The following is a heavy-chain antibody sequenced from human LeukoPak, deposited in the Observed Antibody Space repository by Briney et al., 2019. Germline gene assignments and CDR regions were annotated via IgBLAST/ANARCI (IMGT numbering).Heavy chain of an antibody. CDR1: GFSFSIYG. J-gene: IGHJ3*02. CDR3: ARRQGDGFDI. V-gene: IGHV3-33*01. Sequence: PGGSLRLSCAASGFSFSIYGMHWVRQAPGKGLEWVARIWYDEINKYYADSVKGRFTISRDNSKNTLYLQMNSLRVEDTAVYYCARRQGDGFDIWGQGTMVTVSS. CDR2: IWYDEINK.